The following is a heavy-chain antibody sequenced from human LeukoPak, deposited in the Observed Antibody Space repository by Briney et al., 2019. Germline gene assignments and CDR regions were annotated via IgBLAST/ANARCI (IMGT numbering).Heavy chain of an antibody. Sequence: PGGSLRLSCAASGFTFSDYAMTWVRQAPGKGLEWVSAISGSGVTTYYSDSVKGRFSVSRDNSKNTLYLQMNSLRAEDTAIYYCAKGFSSPLPDYWGQGTLVTVSS. J-gene: IGHJ4*02. CDR1: GFTFSDYA. V-gene: IGHV3-23*01. CDR2: ISGSGVTT. D-gene: IGHD6-6*01. CDR3: AKGFSSPLPDY.